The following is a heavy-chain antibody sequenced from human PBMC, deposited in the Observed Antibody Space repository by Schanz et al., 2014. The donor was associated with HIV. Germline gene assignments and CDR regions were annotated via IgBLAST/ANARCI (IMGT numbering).Heavy chain of an antibody. Sequence: LVESGGGLVQPGGSLRLSCAASRVTYRTYWMYWFRQPPGKGLVWVARINADESGTTYARSVRGRFVISRDNANNTLFLEMRNLRADDTAVYYCARGDVHWNILGARVDHYYGMDAWGQGTTVTVS. V-gene: IGHV3-74*03. CDR2: INADESGT. CDR3: ARGDVHWNILGARVDHYYGMDA. J-gene: IGHJ6*02. CDR1: RVTYRTYW. D-gene: IGHD1-1*01.